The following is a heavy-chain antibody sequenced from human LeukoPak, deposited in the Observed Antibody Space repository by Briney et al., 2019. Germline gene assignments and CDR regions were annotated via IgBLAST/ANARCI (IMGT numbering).Heavy chain of an antibody. Sequence: SVKVSCKASGYTFTGCHMHWVRQAPGQGLEWMGWINPNSGGTNYAQKFQGRVTTTRDTSISTAYMELSRLRSDDTAVYYCARGVYFDYWGQGTLVTVSS. CDR2: INPNSGGT. CDR1: GYTFTGCH. V-gene: IGHV1-2*02. CDR3: ARGVYFDY. J-gene: IGHJ4*02.